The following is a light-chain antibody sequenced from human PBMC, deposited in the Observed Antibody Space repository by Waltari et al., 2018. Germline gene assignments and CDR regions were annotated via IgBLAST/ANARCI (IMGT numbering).Light chain of an antibody. J-gene: IGLJ2*01. V-gene: IGLV2-14*03. CDR3: SSYRRSSTYVL. CDR1: SSDVGGYNF. Sequence: QSALTQPASVSGSPGQSITISCSGISSDVGGYNFVSWYQQHPGKAPKLLIFDVSNRPSVVSTRFAGSKSGNTASLTISGLQPEDEADYYCSSYRRSSTYVLLGGGTKLTVL. CDR2: DVS.